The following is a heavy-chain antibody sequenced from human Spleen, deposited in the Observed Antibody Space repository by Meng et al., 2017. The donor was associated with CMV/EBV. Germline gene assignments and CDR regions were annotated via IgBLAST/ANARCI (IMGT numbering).Heavy chain of an antibody. D-gene: IGHD1/OR15-1a*01. CDR3: ARDILEHNAFDM. CDR2: VFHTGST. V-gene: IGHV4-38-2*02. CDR1: GYFISSGYY. J-gene: IGHJ3*02. Sequence: SETLSLTCTVSGYFISSGYYWGWIRQPPGKGPEWIGSVFHTGSTYYNPSLKSRVTISVDTTKNQFSLKLNSVTAADTAVYYCARDILEHNAFDMWGQGTMVTVSS.